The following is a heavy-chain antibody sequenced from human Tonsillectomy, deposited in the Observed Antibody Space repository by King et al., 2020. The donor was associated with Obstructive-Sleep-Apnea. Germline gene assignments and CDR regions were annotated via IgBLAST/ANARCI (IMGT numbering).Heavy chain of an antibody. CDR1: GFTFSSYG. CDR3: AKDDLGGNYFDY. CDR2: LRYDVSNK. J-gene: IGHJ4*02. D-gene: IGHD1-26*01. V-gene: IGHV3-30*02. Sequence: VQLVESGGGVVQPGRSLRLSCAPSGFTFSSYGMHWVRQAPGKGLEWVAFLRYDVSNKYYADSVKGRFTISRDNSKNTLYLQMNSLRAEDTAVYYCAKDDLGGNYFDYWGQGTLVTVSS.